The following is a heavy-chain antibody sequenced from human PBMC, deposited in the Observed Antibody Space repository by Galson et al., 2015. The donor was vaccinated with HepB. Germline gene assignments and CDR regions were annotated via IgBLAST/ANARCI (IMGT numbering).Heavy chain of an antibody. CDR1: GFTFSSYW. J-gene: IGHJ4*02. CDR3: ARDLREGGELSLAAAGTDEPGRFDY. Sequence: SLRLSCAASGFTFSSYWMSWVRQAPGKGLEWVANIKQDGSEKYYVDSVKGRFTISRDNAKNSLYLQMNSLRAEDTAVYYRARDLREGGELSLAAAGTDEPGRFDYWGQGTLVTVSS. CDR2: IKQDGSEK. D-gene: IGHD6-13*01. V-gene: IGHV3-7*03.